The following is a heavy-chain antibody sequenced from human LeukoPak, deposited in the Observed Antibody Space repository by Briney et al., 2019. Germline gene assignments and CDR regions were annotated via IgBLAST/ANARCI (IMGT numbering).Heavy chain of an antibody. J-gene: IGHJ4*02. CDR2: ISSSSSTI. Sequence: GGSLRLSCAAFGFTFSRYSMNWVRQAPGKGLEGVSYISSSSSTIYYADSVRGRFTISRDNAKNSLYLQMNSLRDEDTAVYYCARVGPGYCSSTSCYWGNYFDYWGQGTLVTVSS. V-gene: IGHV3-48*02. CDR1: GFTFSRYS. CDR3: ARVGPGYCSSTSCYWGNYFDY. D-gene: IGHD2-2*01.